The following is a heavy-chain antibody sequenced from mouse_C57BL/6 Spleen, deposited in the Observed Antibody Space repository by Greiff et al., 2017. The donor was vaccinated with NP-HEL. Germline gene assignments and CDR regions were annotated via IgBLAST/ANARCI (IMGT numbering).Heavy chain of an antibody. D-gene: IGHD1-1*01. CDR1: GFNIKDDY. V-gene: IGHV14-4*01. CDR2: IDPENGDT. Sequence: VQLKESGAELVRPGASVKLSCTASGFNIKDDYMHWVKQRPEQGLEWIGWIDPENGDTEYASKFQGKATITANTSSNTAYLQLSSLTSEDTAVYYCTTPSTTVVPYYYAMDYWGQGTSVTVSS. CDR3: TTPSTTVVPYYYAMDY. J-gene: IGHJ4*01.